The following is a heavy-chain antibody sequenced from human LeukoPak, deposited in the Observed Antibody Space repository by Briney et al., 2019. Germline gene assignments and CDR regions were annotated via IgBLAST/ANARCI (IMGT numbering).Heavy chain of an antibody. Sequence: SETLSLTCTVSGGSISSSTYYWAWIRQPPGKGLEWIGSIYYSGSTYYNPSLKSRLTISVDTSKNQFSLKLSSVTAADTAVYYCARGRRYYDILTGYSRAEYFQHWGQGTLVTVSS. D-gene: IGHD3-9*01. CDR2: IYYSGST. J-gene: IGHJ1*01. CDR3: ARGRRYYDILTGYSRAEYFQH. CDR1: GGSISSSTYY. V-gene: IGHV4-39*07.